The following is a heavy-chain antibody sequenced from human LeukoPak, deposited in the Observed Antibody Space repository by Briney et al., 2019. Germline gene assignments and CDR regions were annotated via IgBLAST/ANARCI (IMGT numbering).Heavy chain of an antibody. V-gene: IGHV4-59*01. CDR3: ARDQRCSRSDGGCDQWYFDL. J-gene: IGHJ2*01. Sequence: SETLSLTCTVSGGSISGYYWSWLRQPPGKGLEWIGYIYHSGLTDYNPSLRSRVTISVDTSRNQFSLKLTSATAADTAIYYCARDQRCSRSDGGCDQWYFDLWGRGTLVTVPS. CDR1: GGSISGYY. D-gene: IGHD2-15*01. CDR2: IYHSGLT.